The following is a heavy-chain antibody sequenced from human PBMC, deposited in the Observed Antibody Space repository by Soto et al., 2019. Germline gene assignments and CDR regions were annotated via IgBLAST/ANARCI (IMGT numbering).Heavy chain of an antibody. J-gene: IGHJ6*03. CDR2: ISGSGGST. V-gene: IGHV3-23*01. D-gene: IGHD2-15*01. Sequence: GGSLRLSCAASGFTFSSYAMSWVRQAPGKGLEWVSAISGSGGSTYYADSVKGRFTISRDNSKNTLYLQMNSLRAEDTAVYYCVTWGIVVGPSLDYYYYMDVWGKGTTVTVSS. CDR1: GFTFSSYA. CDR3: VTWGIVVGPSLDYYYYMDV.